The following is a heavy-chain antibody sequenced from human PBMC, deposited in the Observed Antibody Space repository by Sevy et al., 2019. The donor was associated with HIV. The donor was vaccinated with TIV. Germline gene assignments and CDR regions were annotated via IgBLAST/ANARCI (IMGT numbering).Heavy chain of an antibody. Sequence: GESLKISCKGSGYSFTSYWNGWVPQMPGKGLEWMGIIYPGYCDTRYSPSFQGQVPISADKSISTAYPKWSSLKASDTAMYYCARQKYYYCSWSYYNFPKITDYWGQGTLVTVSS. CDR1: GYSFTSYW. CDR3: ARQKYYYCSWSYYNFPKITDY. CDR2: IYPGYCDT. J-gene: IGHJ4*02. V-gene: IGHV5-51*01. D-gene: IGHD3-10*01.